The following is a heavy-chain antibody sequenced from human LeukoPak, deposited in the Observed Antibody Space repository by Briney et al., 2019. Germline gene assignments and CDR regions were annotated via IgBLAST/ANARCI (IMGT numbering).Heavy chain of an antibody. CDR1: GYIFTKYV. CDR3: AGDDCGDTCYPGGY. Sequence: GASVKVSCKASGYIFTKYVVHWVRQAPGQRPEWMGWIKAGNGDTKYSQNFRDRLTITRDTSASTVYMELSSLTSEDTALYYCAGDDCGDTCYPGGYWGQGTLVTVSS. D-gene: IGHD2-21*01. V-gene: IGHV1-3*01. CDR2: IKAGNGDT. J-gene: IGHJ4*02.